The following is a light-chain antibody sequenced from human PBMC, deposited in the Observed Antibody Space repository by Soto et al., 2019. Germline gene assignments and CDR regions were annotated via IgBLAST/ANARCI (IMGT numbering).Light chain of an antibody. CDR3: QRYKAWPIT. CDR2: GAS. J-gene: IGKJ5*01. V-gene: IGKV3-15*01. CDR1: QSVSSD. Sequence: EIVMTQSPATMSVYPGDRATLSCRAGQSVSSDLAWYQQKPGQAPRLLIYGASTRATGIPARFSGSGSGTEFTLTFSSLHSEDFAVYYCQRYKAWPITFVQGTRLDIK.